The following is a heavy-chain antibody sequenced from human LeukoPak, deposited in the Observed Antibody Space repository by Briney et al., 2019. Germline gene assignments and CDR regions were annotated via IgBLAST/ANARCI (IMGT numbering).Heavy chain of an antibody. CDR1: GGSISPYY. V-gene: IGHV4-59*01. D-gene: IGHD3-3*01. Sequence: SETLSLTCTVSGGSISPYYWSWIRQPPGKGLEWIGYIYHSGSTSYNPSLKSRVTISVDTSKNQVSLKLTSVTAADTAVYYCARDQRQGFWSENWFDPWGQGTLVTVSS. CDR2: IYHSGST. CDR3: ARDQRQGFWSENWFDP. J-gene: IGHJ5*02.